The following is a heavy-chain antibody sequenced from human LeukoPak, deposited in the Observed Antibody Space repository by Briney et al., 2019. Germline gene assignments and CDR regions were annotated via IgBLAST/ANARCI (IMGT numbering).Heavy chain of an antibody. CDR1: GYTFMSYG. CDR2: SSVYNGNT. Sequence: ASVKVSCKASGYTFMSYGIHWVRQAPGQGLEWMGWSSVYNGNTNYVQKFQGRVTMTTDTTTSTAYMELRSLISDDTAVYYCAKGRRVDADDHFDHWGQGTLVTVSS. CDR3: AKGRRVDADDHFDH. V-gene: IGHV1-18*01. D-gene: IGHD1-1*01. J-gene: IGHJ4*02.